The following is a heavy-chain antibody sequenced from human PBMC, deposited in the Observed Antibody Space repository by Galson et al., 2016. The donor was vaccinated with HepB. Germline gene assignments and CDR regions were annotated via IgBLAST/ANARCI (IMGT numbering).Heavy chain of an antibody. V-gene: IGHV3-53*01. D-gene: IGHD5-18*01. CDR1: GFTVSSNY. CDR3: VRDTWKWGYNYASDASDI. J-gene: IGHJ3*02. CDR2: IHIGGST. Sequence: SLRLSCAASGFTVSSNYMSWVRQAPGTGLEWVSVIHIGGSTYYGDSVKGRVTISRDNSKNTVYLQMNSLRAEDTAVYFCVRDTWKWGYNYASDASDIWGRGTMVTVSS.